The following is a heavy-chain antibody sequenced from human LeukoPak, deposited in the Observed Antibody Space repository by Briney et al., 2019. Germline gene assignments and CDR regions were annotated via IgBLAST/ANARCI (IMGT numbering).Heavy chain of an antibody. D-gene: IGHD3-9*01. CDR3: AREDDILTGSFDY. CDR2: ISSSSSTI. Sequence: GGSLRLSCAASGFTFSKSWMTWVRQAPGKGLEWVSYISSSSSTIYYADSVKGRFTISRDNAKNSLYLQMNSLRDEDTAVYYCAREDDILTGSFDYWGQGTLVTVSS. V-gene: IGHV3-48*02. CDR1: GFTFSKSW. J-gene: IGHJ4*02.